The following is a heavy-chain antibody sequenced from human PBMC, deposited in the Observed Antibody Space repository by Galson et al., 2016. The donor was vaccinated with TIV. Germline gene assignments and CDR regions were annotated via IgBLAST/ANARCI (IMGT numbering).Heavy chain of an antibody. V-gene: IGHV3-30*04. Sequence: SLRLSCAASGFAFRSSAMYWVRQAPGKGLQCVAIISYDGNYKYYADSVKGRFTISRDNSMNRLYLQMNDLTPADTALYYCAREDQRYGSGWYGYYYYYGMDIWGQGTTVTVS. CDR3: AREDQRYGSGWYGYYYYYGMDI. D-gene: IGHD6-19*01. CDR2: ISYDGNYK. CDR1: GFAFRSSA. J-gene: IGHJ6*02.